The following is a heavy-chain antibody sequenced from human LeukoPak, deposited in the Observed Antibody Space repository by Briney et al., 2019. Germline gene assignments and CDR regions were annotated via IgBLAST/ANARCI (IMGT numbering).Heavy chain of an antibody. D-gene: IGHD3-10*01. J-gene: IGHJ4*02. CDR3: ARWIGGFDY. CDR2: IRPEGSDK. CDR1: GFTLTNYW. V-gene: IGHV3-7*01. Sequence: PGGSLRLSCAASGFTLTNYWMGWVRQAPGKGLEWVANIRPEGSDKYYVDSVKGRFTISRDNAQNSLYLQMNSLRAEDTAVYYCARWIGGFDYWGQGALVTVSS.